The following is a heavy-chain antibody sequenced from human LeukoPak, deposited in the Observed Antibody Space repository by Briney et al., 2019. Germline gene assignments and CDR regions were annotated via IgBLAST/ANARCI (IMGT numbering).Heavy chain of an antibody. CDR3: AKDRTGISGRFDY. Sequence: TPGGSLRLSCAASGFTFSSYNMNWVRQTPGQGLEWVSSITSGSSHIYYADSVKGRFTISRDNAKNSLYLQMNSLRAEDTALYYCAKDRTGISGRFDYWGQGTLVTVSS. D-gene: IGHD6-19*01. CDR2: ITSGSSHI. CDR1: GFTFSSYN. V-gene: IGHV3-21*04. J-gene: IGHJ4*02.